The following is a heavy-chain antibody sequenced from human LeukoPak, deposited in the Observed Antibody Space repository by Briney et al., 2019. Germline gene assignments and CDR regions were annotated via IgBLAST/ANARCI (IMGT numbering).Heavy chain of an antibody. Sequence: ASVKVSCKASGYTFTSYDINRVRQATGQGLEWVGWMNPNSGNTGYAQKFQGRVTMTRNTSISTAYMELSSLRSEDTAVYYCAREGISGSPEAFDIWGQGTMVTVSS. V-gene: IGHV1-8*01. CDR3: AREGISGSPEAFDI. D-gene: IGHD1-26*01. J-gene: IGHJ3*02. CDR2: MNPNSGNT. CDR1: GYTFTSYD.